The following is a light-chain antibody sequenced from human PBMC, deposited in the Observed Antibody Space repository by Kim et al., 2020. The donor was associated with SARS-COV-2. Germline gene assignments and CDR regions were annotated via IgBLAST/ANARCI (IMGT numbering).Light chain of an antibody. J-gene: IGKJ1*01. V-gene: IGKV2D-29*02. CDR2: EVS. Sequence: PASISCKSSQSLLHSDGRTYLYWYLQKPGQSPKLLMNEVSNRFSGVPDRFSGSGSGTDFTLKISRVEAEDVGVYYCMQSIQVPLTFGQGTKVDIK. CDR1: QSLLHSDGRTY. CDR3: MQSIQVPLT.